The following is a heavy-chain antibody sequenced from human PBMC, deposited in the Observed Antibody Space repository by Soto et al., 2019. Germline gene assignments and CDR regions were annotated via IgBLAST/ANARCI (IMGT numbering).Heavy chain of an antibody. Sequence: SLRLSCAASGFTFSSYGMHWVRQAPGKGLEWVAVISYDGSNKYYADSVKGRFTISRDNSKNTLYLQMNSLRAEDTAVYYCAMTTVTIYYYYGMDVWGQGTTVTVSS. CDR2: ISYDGSNK. CDR1: GFTFSSYG. CDR3: AMTTVTIYYYYGMDV. J-gene: IGHJ6*02. D-gene: IGHD4-17*01. V-gene: IGHV3-30*03.